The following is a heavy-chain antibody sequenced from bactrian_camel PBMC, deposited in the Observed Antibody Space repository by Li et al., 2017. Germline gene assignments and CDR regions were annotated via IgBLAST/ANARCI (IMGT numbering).Heavy chain of an antibody. V-gene: IGHV3-2*01. CDR1: GFTFSSYY. D-gene: IGHD2*01. CDR2: IYSDGSNT. J-gene: IGHJ4*01. Sequence: VQLVESGGGLVQPGGSLRLSCAASGFTFSSYYMNWVRQAPGKGLEWVSSIYSDGSNTNYADSVKGRFTISRDNAKNTVYLQMNNLKPEDTAMYHCAANYGRSRCPTSWFEYVYRGQGTQVTVS. CDR3: AANYGRSRCPTSWFEYVY.